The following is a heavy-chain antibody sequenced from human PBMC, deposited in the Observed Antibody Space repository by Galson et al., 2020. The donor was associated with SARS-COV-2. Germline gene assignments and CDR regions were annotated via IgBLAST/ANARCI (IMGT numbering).Heavy chain of an antibody. CDR3: ARDLWGRHYDPASGVYDDGFDL. Sequence: TGGSLRLSCAAYGFTYTNYWMTWVRQPSGKGLEWMADIRQDGSEQRYVDSVKGRFTISSDNARNSLYLQLNSLRTEDTTVYYCARDLWGRHYDPASGVYDDGFDLWGRGTLVTVSS. V-gene: IGHV3-7*01. CDR1: GFTYTNYW. CDR2: IRQDGSEQ. J-gene: IGHJ2*01. D-gene: IGHD2-15*01.